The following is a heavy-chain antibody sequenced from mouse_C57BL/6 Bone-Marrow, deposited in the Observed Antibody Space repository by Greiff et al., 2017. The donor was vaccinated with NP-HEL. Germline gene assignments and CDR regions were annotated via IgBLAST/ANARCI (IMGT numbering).Heavy chain of an antibody. CDR2: ISSGGDYI. J-gene: IGHJ1*03. CDR3: TRGANWDEGWYFDV. D-gene: IGHD4-1*01. V-gene: IGHV5-9-1*02. Sequence: EVKVEESGEGLVKPGGSLKLSCAASGFTFSSYAMSWVRQTPEKRLEWVAYISSGGDYIYYADTVKGRFTISRDNARNTRYLQMSSLKSEDTAMYYCTRGANWDEGWYFDVWGTGTTVTVSS. CDR1: GFTFSSYA.